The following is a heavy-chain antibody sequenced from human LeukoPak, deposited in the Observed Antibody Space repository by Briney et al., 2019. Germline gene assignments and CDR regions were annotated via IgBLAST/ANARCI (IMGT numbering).Heavy chain of an antibody. V-gene: IGHV3-21*01. D-gene: IGHD6-6*01. CDR1: GFTFSSYS. Sequence: GGSLRLSCAASGFTFSSYSMNWVRQAPGKGLEWVSSISSSSSYIYYADSVKGRFTISRDNSKNTLYLQMNSLRAEDTAVYYCAKESMYSSSLAGDYWGQGTLVTVSS. J-gene: IGHJ4*02. CDR2: ISSSSSYI. CDR3: AKESMYSSSLAGDY.